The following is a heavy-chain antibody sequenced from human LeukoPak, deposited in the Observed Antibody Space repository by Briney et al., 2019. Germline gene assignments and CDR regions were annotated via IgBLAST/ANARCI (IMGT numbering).Heavy chain of an antibody. CDR2: IYYSGST. CDR1: GGSISSYY. V-gene: IGHV4-59*01. D-gene: IGHD3-10*01. CDR3: ATALGSKYYYGMDV. J-gene: IGHJ6*02. Sequence: SETLSLTCTVSGGSISSYYWSWIRQPPGKGLEWIGYIYYSGSTNYNPSLKSRVTISVDTSKNQFSLKLSSVTAADTAVYYCATALGSKYYYGMDVWGQGTTVTVSS.